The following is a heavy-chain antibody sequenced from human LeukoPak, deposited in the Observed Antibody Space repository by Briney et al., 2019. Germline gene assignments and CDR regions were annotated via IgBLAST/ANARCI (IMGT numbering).Heavy chain of an antibody. J-gene: IGHJ4*02. Sequence: QSGGSLRLSCAASGFTVSSNYMTWVRQAPGKGLEWVSVIYSGGSTYYAGSVKGRFTISRDNSKNTLYLQMNSLRAEDTAVYYCAREAAAGHWGQGTLVTVSS. CDR2: IYSGGST. D-gene: IGHD6-13*01. CDR1: GFTVSSNY. CDR3: AREAAAGH. V-gene: IGHV3-66*01.